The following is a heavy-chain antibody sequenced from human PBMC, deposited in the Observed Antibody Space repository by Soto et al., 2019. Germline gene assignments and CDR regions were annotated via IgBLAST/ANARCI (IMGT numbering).Heavy chain of an antibody. CDR3: AKDPYYDILTGYYRNNWFDP. CDR1: GFTFSSYA. CDR2: ISGSGGST. J-gene: IGHJ5*02. Sequence: PGGSLRLSCAASGFTFSSYAMSWVRQAPGKGLEWVSAISGSGGSTYYADSVKGRFTISRDNSKNTLYLQMNSLRAEDTAVYYCAKDPYYDILTGYYRNNWFDPWGQGTLVTVSS. V-gene: IGHV3-23*01. D-gene: IGHD3-9*01.